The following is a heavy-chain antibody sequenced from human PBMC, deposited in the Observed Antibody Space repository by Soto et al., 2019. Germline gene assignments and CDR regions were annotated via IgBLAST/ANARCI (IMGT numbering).Heavy chain of an antibody. CDR2: IKYSGTT. V-gene: IGHV4-39*06. J-gene: IGHJ5*02. Sequence: PSETLSLTCTVSGGSISSSRCHWGWIRQPPGKGLEWIASIKYSGTTFYNPSLKSRVTLSVDTSKNQFALKLSSVTAADTAVYYCARARILLWFGELFIVWFDPWGQGTLVTVSS. D-gene: IGHD3-10*01. CDR3: ARARILLWFGELFIVWFDP. CDR1: GGSISSSRCH.